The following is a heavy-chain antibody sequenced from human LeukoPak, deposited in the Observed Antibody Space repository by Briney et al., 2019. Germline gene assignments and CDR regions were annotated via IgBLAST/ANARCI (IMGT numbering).Heavy chain of an antibody. J-gene: IGHJ4*02. D-gene: IGHD4-23*01. CDR2: IYYTGST. V-gene: IGHV4-59*01. Sequence: SEILSLTCTVSGGSISSYYWNWIRQPPGKGLEWIGYIYYTGSTNYSPSLKSRVTISVDTSKNQFSLNLNSVTAADTAVYYCARGRDGGNYTPLDNWGQGTLVTVSS. CDR1: GGSISSYY. CDR3: ARGRDGGNYTPLDN.